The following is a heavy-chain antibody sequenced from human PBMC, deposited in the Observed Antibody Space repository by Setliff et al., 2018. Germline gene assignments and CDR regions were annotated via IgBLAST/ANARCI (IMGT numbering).Heavy chain of an antibody. V-gene: IGHV3-30*02. CDR1: GFTFSNHG. CDR2: IRHDGNNK. J-gene: IGHJ4*02. Sequence: PGGSLRLSCAASGFTFSNHGMHWVRQAPGKGLEWVAFIRHDGNNKYYKDSVRGRFTISRDNSKNTVYLQMNSLRPEDTAVYYCAKELIEVMMTGLEFWGQGTMVTVSS. D-gene: IGHD3-22*01. CDR3: AKELIEVMMTGLEF.